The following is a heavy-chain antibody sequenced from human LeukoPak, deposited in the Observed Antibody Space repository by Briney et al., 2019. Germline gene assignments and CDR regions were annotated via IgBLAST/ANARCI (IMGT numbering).Heavy chain of an antibody. J-gene: IGHJ4*02. CDR2: ISGSGGST. CDR3: AKSRDTAMVILLFDC. Sequence: GGSLRLSCAASGFTFSSYAMSWVRQAPGKGLEWVSAISGSGGSTYYTASVKGRFTISRDTSKNTLYLQLNSLRAEDTAVYYCAKSRDTAMVILLFDCWGQGTLVTVSS. V-gene: IGHV3-23*01. CDR1: GFTFSSYA. D-gene: IGHD5-18*01.